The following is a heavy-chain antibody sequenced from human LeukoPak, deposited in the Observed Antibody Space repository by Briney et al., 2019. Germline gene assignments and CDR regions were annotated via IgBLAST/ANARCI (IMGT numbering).Heavy chain of an antibody. J-gene: IGHJ1*01. CDR1: GFTFSSYV. Sequence: GGSLRLSCAASGFTFSSYVMSWVRQAPGKGLEWVSAISGSGDNTYYADSVKGRFTISRDNSKNTLYLQMNSLRVEDAAVYYCAKDWFYFDSSGYYYPEYFQYWGQGTLVTVSS. V-gene: IGHV3-23*01. CDR3: AKDWFYFDSSGYYYPEYFQY. CDR2: ISGSGDNT. D-gene: IGHD3-22*01.